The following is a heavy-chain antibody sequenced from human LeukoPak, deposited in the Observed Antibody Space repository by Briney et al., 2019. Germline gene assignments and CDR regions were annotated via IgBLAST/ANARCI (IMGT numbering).Heavy chain of an antibody. V-gene: IGHV3-23*01. J-gene: IGHJ4*02. CDR1: GFIFNNYG. CDR3: AKGSSGYFVGL. D-gene: IGHD3-22*01. CDR2: ISNDGDGT. Sequence: PGGSLRLSCAASGFIFNNYGLIWVRQAPGKGLEWVSAISNDGDGTNYADFVKGRFTISRDNSKNTLFLQMNSLRAEDTALYYCAKGSSGYFVGLWGQGTLVTVSS.